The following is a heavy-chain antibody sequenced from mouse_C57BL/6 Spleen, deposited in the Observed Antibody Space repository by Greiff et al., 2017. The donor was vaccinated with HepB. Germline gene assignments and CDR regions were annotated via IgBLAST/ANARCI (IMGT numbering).Heavy chain of an antibody. D-gene: IGHD4-1*01. V-gene: IGHV7-3*01. CDR3: ARHWYYAMDY. J-gene: IGHJ4*01. Sequence: EVHLVESGGGLVQPGGSLSLSCAASGFTFTDYYMSWVRQPPGKALEWLGFIRNKANGYTTEYSVSVKGRFTISRDNSQSILYLQMNALRAEDSATYYCARHWYYAMDYWGQGTSVTVSS. CDR1: GFTFTDYY. CDR2: IRNKANGYTT.